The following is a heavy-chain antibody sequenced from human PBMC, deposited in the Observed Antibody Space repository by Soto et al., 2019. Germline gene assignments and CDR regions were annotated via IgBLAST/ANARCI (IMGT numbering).Heavy chain of an antibody. D-gene: IGHD3-3*01. CDR1: GYTFTSYD. J-gene: IGHJ4*02. V-gene: IGHV1-8*02. Sequence: ASVKVSCKASGYTFTSYDINWVRQATGQGLEWMGWMNPNSGNTGYAQKFQGRVTMTRNTSISTAYMELSSLRSEDTAVYYCARARMTIFGVVIAWGQGTMVTVSS. CDR3: ARARMTIFGVVIA. CDR2: MNPNSGNT.